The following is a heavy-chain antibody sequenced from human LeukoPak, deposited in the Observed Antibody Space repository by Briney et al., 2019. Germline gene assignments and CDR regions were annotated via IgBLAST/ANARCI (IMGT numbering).Heavy chain of an antibody. J-gene: IGHJ5*02. CDR2: IYYSGST. CDR3: ARTSSGWRFDP. Sequence: SETLSLTCTVSGGSIGSYYWSWIRQPPGKGLEWIGYIYYSGSTNYNPSLKSRVTISVDTSKNQFSLKLSSVTAADTAVYYCARTSSGWRFDPWGQGTLVTVSS. V-gene: IGHV4-59*01. D-gene: IGHD6-19*01. CDR1: GGSIGSYY.